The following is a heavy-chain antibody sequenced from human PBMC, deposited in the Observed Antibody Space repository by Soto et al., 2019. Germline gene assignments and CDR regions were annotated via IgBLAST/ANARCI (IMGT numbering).Heavy chain of an antibody. J-gene: IGHJ4*02. CDR1: GFTFSSYS. V-gene: IGHV3-21*01. CDR2: ISSSSSYI. CDR3: ARPGVTAIQPFDY. D-gene: IGHD2-21*02. Sequence: LRLSCAASGFTFSSYSMNWVRQAPGKGLEWVSSISSSSSYIYYADSVKGRFTISRDNAKDSLYLQMNSLRAEDTAVYYCARPGVTAIQPFDYWGQGTLVTVSS.